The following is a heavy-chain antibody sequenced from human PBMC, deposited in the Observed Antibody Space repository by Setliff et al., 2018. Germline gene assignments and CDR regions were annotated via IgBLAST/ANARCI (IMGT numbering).Heavy chain of an antibody. CDR2: ISNRGST. CDR1: GDYISSQY. CDR3: ARAYGYYYYYMDV. D-gene: IGHD3-16*01. V-gene: IGHV4-59*11. J-gene: IGHJ6*03. Sequence: KPSETLSLTCTVSGDYISSQYWSWIRQPPGKGLEWIGYISNRGSTDYNPSLKSRVTISVDTSKNQFSLKLSSVTAADTAVYYCARAYGYYYYYMDVWGKGTTVTVSS.